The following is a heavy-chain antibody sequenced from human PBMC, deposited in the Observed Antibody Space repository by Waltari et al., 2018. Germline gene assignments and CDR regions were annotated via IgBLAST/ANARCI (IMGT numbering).Heavy chain of an antibody. D-gene: IGHD3-3*01. V-gene: IGHV4-59*01. CDR3: AREDFWSGYRRGSYYYYMDV. CDR1: GGSISSYY. J-gene: IGHJ6*03. Sequence: QVQLQESGPGLVKPSETLSLTCTVSGGSISSYYWSWIRQPPGKGLEWIGYLYYSGSTNYNPSHKRRVTISVYTSKNQFSLKVGSVTAADTVVYYWAREDFWSGYRRGSYYYYMDVWGKGTTVTISS. CDR2: LYYSGST.